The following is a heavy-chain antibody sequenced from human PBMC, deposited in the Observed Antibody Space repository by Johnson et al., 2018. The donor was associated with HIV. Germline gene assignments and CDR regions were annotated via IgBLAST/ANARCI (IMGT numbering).Heavy chain of an antibody. V-gene: IGHV3-64*01. Sequence: VQLVESGGGLVQPGGSLRLSCAASGFTFSSYAMHWVRQAPGKGLEYVSAISSNGGSTYYANSVKGRFTISRDNSKNTLYLQMGSLRAEDMAVYYCARRLAQGSPIEYYVGAFDIWGQGTMVTVSS. CDR3: ARRLAQGSPIEYYVGAFDI. J-gene: IGHJ3*02. CDR2: ISSNGGST. D-gene: IGHD3-10*02. CDR1: GFTFSSYA.